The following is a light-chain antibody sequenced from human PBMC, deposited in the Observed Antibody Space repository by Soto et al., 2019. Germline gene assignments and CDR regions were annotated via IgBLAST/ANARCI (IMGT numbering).Light chain of an antibody. CDR2: EVS. CDR1: SSDVGGYNY. CDR3: SSYTRRSNSRV. Sequence: QSVLTQPASVSGSPGQSITISCTGISSDVGGYNYVSWYQQHPGKAPKLLIYEVSNRPSGVSNRFSGSKSGNTASLTISGLQAEDEADYYCSSYTRRSNSRVFGTGTKVTLL. J-gene: IGLJ1*01. V-gene: IGLV2-14*01.